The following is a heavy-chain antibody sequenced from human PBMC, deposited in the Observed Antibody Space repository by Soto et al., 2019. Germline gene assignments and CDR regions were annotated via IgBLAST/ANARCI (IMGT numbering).Heavy chain of an antibody. Sequence: QVQLVQSGAEVKKPGSSVKVSCKASGGTFSSYTISWVRQAPGQGLEWMGRIIPILGIANYAQKFQGRVTITADKSTNTAYMELSSLRSEDTAVYYCARVKGVLWFGDEPFDYWGQGTLVTVSS. CDR2: IIPILGIA. J-gene: IGHJ4*02. D-gene: IGHD3-10*01. CDR3: ARVKGVLWFGDEPFDY. V-gene: IGHV1-69*02. CDR1: GGTFSSYT.